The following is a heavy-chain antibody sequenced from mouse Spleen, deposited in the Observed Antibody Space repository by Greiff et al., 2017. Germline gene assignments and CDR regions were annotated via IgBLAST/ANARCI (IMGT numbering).Heavy chain of an antibody. Sequence: DVKLVESGGGLVKPGGSLKLSCAASGFTFSSYGMSWVRQTPEKRLEWVATISGGGSYTYYPDSVKGRFTISRDNAKNNLYLQMSSLRSEDTALYYCARRDYDGGYWYFDVWGAGTTVTVSS. CDR3: ARRDYDGGYWYFDV. CDR1: GFTFSSYG. D-gene: IGHD2-4*01. CDR2: ISGGGSYT. V-gene: IGHV5-9-2*01. J-gene: IGHJ1*01.